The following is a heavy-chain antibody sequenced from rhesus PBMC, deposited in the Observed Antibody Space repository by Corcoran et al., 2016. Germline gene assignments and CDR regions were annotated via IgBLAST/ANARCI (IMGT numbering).Heavy chain of an antibody. CDR2: ISGSSGST. Sequence: QVQLQESGPGLVKPSETLSLTCVVSGYPISSTYCWGWIRQPPGRGLEYIGSISGSSGSTHYNPSLHILFTISTDTSKNQFSLKLSSVTGADTGIYYCSRVPGYSGSWPRFDYWGQGVLVTVSS. J-gene: IGHJ4*01. CDR3: SRVPGYSGSWPRFDY. V-gene: IGHV4-99*02. CDR1: GYPISSTYC. D-gene: IGHD6-25*01.